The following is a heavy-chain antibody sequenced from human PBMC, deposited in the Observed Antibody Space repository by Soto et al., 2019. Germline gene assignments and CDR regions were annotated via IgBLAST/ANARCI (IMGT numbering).Heavy chain of an antibody. Sequence: PSETLSLTCTVSGGSISSGGYYWSWIRQHPGKGLEWIGYIYYSGSTYYNPSLKSRVTISIDSSKNQFSLKLSSVTAADTAVYYCATSRAVAGTPFDYWGQGTLVTVSS. J-gene: IGHJ4*02. CDR2: IYYSGST. CDR1: GGSISSGGYY. V-gene: IGHV4-31*03. D-gene: IGHD6-19*01. CDR3: ATSRAVAGTPFDY.